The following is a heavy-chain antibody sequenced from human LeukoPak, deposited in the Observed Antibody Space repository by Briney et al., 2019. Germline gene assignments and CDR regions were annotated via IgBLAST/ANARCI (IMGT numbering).Heavy chain of an antibody. V-gene: IGHV1-69*06. CDR3: ARLVGPPTLYYFDY. J-gene: IGHJ4*02. CDR1: GGTFSSYA. CDR2: IIPIFGTA. Sequence: RASVKVSCKASGGTFSSYAISWVRQAPGQGLEWMGGIIPIFGTANYAQKFQGRVTITADKSTSTAYMELSSLRSEDTAVYYCARLVGPPTLYYFDYWGQGTLVTVSS. D-gene: IGHD1-26*01.